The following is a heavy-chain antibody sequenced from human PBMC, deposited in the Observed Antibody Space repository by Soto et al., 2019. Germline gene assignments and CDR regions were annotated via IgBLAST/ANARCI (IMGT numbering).Heavy chain of an antibody. Sequence: QVHLVESGGGWVQPGRSRRLSFAASRSTFGKKARNWFRQAPGKGLEWMGVISYEGSEKYYAGSVKGRFTISRDNSKNTLYLQMDTLRAEDTAIYYCVKDKGAAAGFDYWGQGILVTVSS. CDR3: VKDKGAAAGFDY. V-gene: IGHV3-30*18. D-gene: IGHD6-13*01. CDR1: RSTFGKKA. CDR2: ISYEGSEK. J-gene: IGHJ4*02.